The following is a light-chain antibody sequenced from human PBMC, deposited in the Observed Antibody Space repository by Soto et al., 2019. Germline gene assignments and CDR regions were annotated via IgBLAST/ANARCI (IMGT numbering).Light chain of an antibody. V-gene: IGLV2-14*01. Sequence: ALTQPASVSGSPGQSITISCTGTSSDVGGYNYVSWYQQHPGKAPKLMIYEVSNRPSGVSNRFSGSKSGNTASLTISGLQAEDEADYYCSSYTSSTTVVFGGGTKLTVL. CDR2: EVS. CDR3: SSYTSSTTVV. J-gene: IGLJ2*01. CDR1: SSDVGGYNY.